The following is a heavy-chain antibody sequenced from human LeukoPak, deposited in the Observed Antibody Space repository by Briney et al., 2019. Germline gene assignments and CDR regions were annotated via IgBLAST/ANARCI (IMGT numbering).Heavy chain of an antibody. D-gene: IGHD2-2*02. V-gene: IGHV4-31*03. Sequence: SQTLFLTCTVSGGSISSGGYYWSWIRQHPGKGLEWIGYIYYSGSTYYNPSLKSRVTISVDTSKNQFSLKLSSVTAADTAVYYCARDHITSRDIVVVPAAIGMDVWGQGTTVTVSS. CDR3: ARDHITSRDIVVVPAAIGMDV. CDR2: IYYSGST. CDR1: GGSISSGGYY. J-gene: IGHJ6*02.